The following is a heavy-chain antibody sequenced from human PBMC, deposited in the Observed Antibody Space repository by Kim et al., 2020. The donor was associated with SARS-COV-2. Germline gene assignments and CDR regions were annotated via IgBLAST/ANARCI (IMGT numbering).Heavy chain of an antibody. J-gene: IGHJ6*02. CDR2: IHPGDSDT. D-gene: IGHD3-9*01. CDR3: ARHSPGLLRYFDRPGGGMDV. Sequence: GESLKISCKGSGYSFTSYWIGWVRQMPGKGLEWMGIIHPGDSDTRYSPSFQGQVTISADKSISTAYLQWSSLKASDTAMYYCARHSPGLLRYFDRPGGGMDVWGQGTTVTVSS. CDR1: GYSFTSYW. V-gene: IGHV5-51*01.